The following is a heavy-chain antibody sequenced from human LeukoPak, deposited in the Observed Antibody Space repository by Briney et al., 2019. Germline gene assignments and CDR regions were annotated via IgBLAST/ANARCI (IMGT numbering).Heavy chain of an antibody. V-gene: IGHV3-7*01. CDR3: ASPDCSGGSCSSYYFDY. Sequence: PGGSLRLSCAASGFTFSSYWMSWVRQAPGKGLEWVANIKQDASEKYYVDSVKGRFTISRDNAKNSLYLQMNSLRAEDTAVYYCASPDCSGGSCSSYYFDYWGQGTLVTVSS. J-gene: IGHJ4*02. CDR1: GFTFSSYW. D-gene: IGHD2-15*01. CDR2: IKQDASEK.